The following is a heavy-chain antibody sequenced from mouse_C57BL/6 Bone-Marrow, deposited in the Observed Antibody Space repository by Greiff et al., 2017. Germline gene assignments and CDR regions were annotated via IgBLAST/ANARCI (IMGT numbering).Heavy chain of an antibody. CDR3: ATMDY. V-gene: IGHV1-56*01. J-gene: IGHJ4*01. Sequence: QVQLQQSGPELVRPGASVKISCKAPGYTFTSHWIQWVRQRPGQGLEWIGEIFPGSGSTYYNEKFKGKATLTVDTSSSTAYMQLSSLTSEDSAVYFCATMDYWGQGTSVTVSS. CDR1: GYTFTSHW. CDR2: IFPGSGST.